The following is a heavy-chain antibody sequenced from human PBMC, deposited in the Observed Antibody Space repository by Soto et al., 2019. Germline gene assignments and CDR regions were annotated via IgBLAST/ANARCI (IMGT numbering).Heavy chain of an antibody. CDR2: IKQDGSEK. CDR3: ARDNGGGGIAAAGTVGDNWFDP. Sequence: GGSLRLSCAASGFTFSSYWMSWVRQAPGKGLKWVANIKQDGSEKYYVDSVKGRFTISRDNAKNSLYLQMNSLRAEDTAVYYCARDNGGGGIAAAGTVGDNWFDPWGQGTLVTVSS. D-gene: IGHD6-13*01. CDR1: GFTFSSYW. J-gene: IGHJ5*02. V-gene: IGHV3-7*01.